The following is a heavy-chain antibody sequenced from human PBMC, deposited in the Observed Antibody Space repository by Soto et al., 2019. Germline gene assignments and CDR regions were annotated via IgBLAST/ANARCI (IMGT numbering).Heavy chain of an antibody. Sequence: SVKVSCKASGGTFSSYAISWVRQAPGQGLEWMGGIIPIFGTANYAEKFQGRVTITADESTSTAYMELSSLRSEDTAVYYCARGRNMGYSYGFDYWGQGTLVTVSS. V-gene: IGHV1-69*13. D-gene: IGHD5-18*01. CDR2: IIPIFGTA. CDR3: ARGRNMGYSYGFDY. J-gene: IGHJ4*02. CDR1: GGTFSSYA.